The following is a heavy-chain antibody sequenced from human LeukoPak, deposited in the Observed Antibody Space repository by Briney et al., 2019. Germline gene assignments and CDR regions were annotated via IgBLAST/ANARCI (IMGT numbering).Heavy chain of an antibody. CDR3: ATGEVGATQTDY. D-gene: IGHD1-26*01. J-gene: IGHJ4*02. V-gene: IGHV4-4*07. CDR2: IYTSATSAST. CDR1: GASISSYY. Sequence: SETLSLTCTVSGASISSYYWNWIRQPAGKGLEWIGRIYTSATSASTSSNPSLKSRVTLSVETSKNQFSLQLRSVTAADTAVYYCATGEVGATQTDYWGQGTLVTASS.